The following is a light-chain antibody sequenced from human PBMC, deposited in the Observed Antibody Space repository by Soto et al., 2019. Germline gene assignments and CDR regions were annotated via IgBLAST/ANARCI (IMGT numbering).Light chain of an antibody. V-gene: IGKV3-11*01. CDR2: DAS. CDR3: QQRSNWPLIT. Sequence: EIVLTQSPATLSLSPGERATLSCRASQSVSSYLAWYQQKPGQSPRLLIYDASNRATGIPARFRGSGSGTDFTLTISSLEPEDFGVYYCQQRSNWPLITFGQGTRLEIK. J-gene: IGKJ5*01. CDR1: QSVSSY.